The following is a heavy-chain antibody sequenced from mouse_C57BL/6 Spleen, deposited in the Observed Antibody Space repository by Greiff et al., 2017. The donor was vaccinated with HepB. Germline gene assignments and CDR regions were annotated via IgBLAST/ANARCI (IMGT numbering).Heavy chain of an antibody. CDR2: IDPSDSYT. CDR1: GYTFTSYW. V-gene: IGHV1-59*01. J-gene: IGHJ4*01. Sequence: QVQLQHPGAELVRPGTSVKLSCKASGYTFTSYWMHWVKQRPGQGLEWIGVIDPSDSYTNYNQKFKGKATLTVDTSSSTAYMQLSSLTSEDSAVYYCARTTVVATERYAMDYWGQGTSVTVSS. D-gene: IGHD1-1*01. CDR3: ARTTVVATERYAMDY.